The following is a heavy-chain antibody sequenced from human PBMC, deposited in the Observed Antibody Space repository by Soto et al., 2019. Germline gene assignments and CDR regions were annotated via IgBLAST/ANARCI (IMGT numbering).Heavy chain of an antibody. Sequence: GGSLRLSCAASGFTFSSYGMHWVRQAPGKGLEWVAVISYDGSNKYYADSVKGRFTISRDNSKNTLYLQMNSLRAEDTAVYYCAKPRIQLWAEFDNWGQGKLVTVSS. D-gene: IGHD5-18*01. CDR1: GFTFSSYG. CDR3: AKPRIQLWAEFDN. J-gene: IGHJ5*02. V-gene: IGHV3-30*18. CDR2: ISYDGSNK.